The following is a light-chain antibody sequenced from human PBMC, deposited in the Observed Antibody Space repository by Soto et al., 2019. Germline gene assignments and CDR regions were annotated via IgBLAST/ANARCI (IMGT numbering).Light chain of an antibody. Sequence: EIVLTQSPGTLSLSPGERATLSCRASQSVSSSYLAWYQQKPGQAPRLLIYGASSRATGIPDRFSGSGSGTDFTLAISRLEPEDFAVYYCQQYGSSQTFGQGYK. J-gene: IGKJ1*01. CDR3: QQYGSSQT. CDR1: QSVSSSY. CDR2: GAS. V-gene: IGKV3-20*01.